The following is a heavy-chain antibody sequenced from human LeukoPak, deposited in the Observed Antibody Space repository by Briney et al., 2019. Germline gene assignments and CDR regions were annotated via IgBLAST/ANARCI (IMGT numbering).Heavy chain of an antibody. CDR2: INHSGST. CDR3: AGGGRITIFGVAADNWFDP. V-gene: IGHV4-34*01. D-gene: IGHD3-3*01. J-gene: IGHJ5*02. CDR1: GGSFSGYY. Sequence: SETLSLTCAVYGGSFSGYYWSWIRQPPGKGLEWIGEINHSGSTNYNPSLKSRVTISVDTSKNQFSLKLSSVTAADTAVYYCAGGGRITIFGVAADNWFDPWGQGTLVTVSS.